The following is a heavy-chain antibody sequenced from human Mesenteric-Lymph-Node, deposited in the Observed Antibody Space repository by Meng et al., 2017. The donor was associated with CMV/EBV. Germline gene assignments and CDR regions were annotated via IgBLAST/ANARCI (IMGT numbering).Heavy chain of an antibody. D-gene: IGHD2-2*02. CDR1: GFTFRNYA. CDR3: AKDLPCSTTCYMFDY. V-gene: IGHV3-23*01. Sequence: ETLSLTCAASGFTFRNYAMSWVRQAPGKGLEWVSTISGSGDTTYYADSVKGRFTISRDNSKNTLYLQMNSLRAEDTAVYYCAKDLPCSTTCYMFDYWGQGTLVTVSS. J-gene: IGHJ4*02. CDR2: ISGSGDTT.